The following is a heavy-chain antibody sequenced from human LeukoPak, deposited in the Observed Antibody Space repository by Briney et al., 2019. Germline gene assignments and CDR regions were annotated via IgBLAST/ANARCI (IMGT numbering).Heavy chain of an antibody. V-gene: IGHV4-39*07. CDR2: IYYSGST. CDR1: GGSISSSTYY. CDR3: ARVRDRIQLWPKNKDSYCYMDV. D-gene: IGHD5-18*01. J-gene: IGHJ6*03. Sequence: SETLSLTCTVSGGSISSSTYYWGWIRQSPGKGLEWIGSIYYSGSTYYNPSLKSRVTISLDMSKNQFSLKLSSVAAADTAVYYCARVRDRIQLWPKNKDSYCYMDVWGKGTTVTISS.